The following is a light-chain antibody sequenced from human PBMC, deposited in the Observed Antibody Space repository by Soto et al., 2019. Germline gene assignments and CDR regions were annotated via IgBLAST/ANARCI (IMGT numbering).Light chain of an antibody. CDR1: QTISNNY. Sequence: EIVLTQSPGTLTLSPGESAALSCRASQTISNNYLVWYRQKPGQAPRLLIYAVSSRAAGIPDRFSGSGSGTYFALTIARLEPEDSAVYYCQQHSNSPWTFGQGTRVEI. J-gene: IGKJ1*01. CDR2: AVS. V-gene: IGKV3-20*01. CDR3: QQHSNSPWT.